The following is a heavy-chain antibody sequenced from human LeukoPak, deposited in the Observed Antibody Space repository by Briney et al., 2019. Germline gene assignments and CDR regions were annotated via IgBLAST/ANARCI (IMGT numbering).Heavy chain of an antibody. D-gene: IGHD3-16*01. Sequence: SETLSLTCTVSGGSISSYYWSWIRQPPGKGLEWIGYIYYSGNTNYNPSLKTRVTISVDTSKNQFSLKLSSVTAADTAVYYCARHYGPWGQGTLVTVSS. CDR3: ARHYGP. J-gene: IGHJ5*02. CDR1: GGSISSYY. V-gene: IGHV4-59*01. CDR2: IYYSGNT.